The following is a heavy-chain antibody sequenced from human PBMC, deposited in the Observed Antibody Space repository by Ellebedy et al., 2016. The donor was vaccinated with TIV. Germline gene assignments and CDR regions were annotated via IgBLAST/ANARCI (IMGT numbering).Heavy chain of an antibody. CDR3: ARGSGSYSSDY. CDR1: GFTFSSYA. D-gene: IGHD1-26*01. V-gene: IGHV3-30-3*01. Sequence: GESLKISXAASGFTFSSYAMHWVRQAPGKGLEWVAVISYDGSNKYYADSVKGRFTISRDNSKNTLYLQMNSLRAEDTAVYYCARGSGSYSSDYWGQGTLVTVSS. CDR2: ISYDGSNK. J-gene: IGHJ4*02.